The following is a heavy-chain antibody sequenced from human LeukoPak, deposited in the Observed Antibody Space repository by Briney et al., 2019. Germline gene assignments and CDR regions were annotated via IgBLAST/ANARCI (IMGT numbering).Heavy chain of an antibody. CDR1: GYTFTGYC. D-gene: IGHD4-17*01. CDR3: ARDYFDYGDSRGYYYYMDV. Sequence: ASVKVSCKASGYTFTGYCMHWVRQAPVQGLEWMGWINPNSGGTNYAQKFQGRVTMTRDTSISTAYMELSRLRSDDTAVYYCARDYFDYGDSRGYYYYMDVWGKGTTVTISS. CDR2: INPNSGGT. J-gene: IGHJ6*03. V-gene: IGHV1-2*02.